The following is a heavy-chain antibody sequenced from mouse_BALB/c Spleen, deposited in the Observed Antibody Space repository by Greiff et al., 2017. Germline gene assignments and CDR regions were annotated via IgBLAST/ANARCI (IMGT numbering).Heavy chain of an antibody. V-gene: IGHV1-7*01. J-gene: IGHJ2*01. Sequence: QVQLKQSGAELAKPGASVKMSCKASGYTFTSYWMHWVKQRPGQGLEWIGYINPSTGYTEYNQKFKDKATLTADKSSSTAYMQLSSLTSEDSAVYYCARYPITTVGNYWGQGTTLTVSS. CDR1: GYTFTSYW. CDR3: ARYPITTVGNY. CDR2: INPSTGYT. D-gene: IGHD1-1*01.